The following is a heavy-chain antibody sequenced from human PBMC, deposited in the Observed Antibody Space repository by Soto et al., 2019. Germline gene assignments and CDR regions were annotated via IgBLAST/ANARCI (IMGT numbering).Heavy chain of an antibody. CDR3: VKGGWLDF. J-gene: IGHJ5*01. D-gene: IGHD3-16*01. Sequence: EVQLLESGGGLVQPGGSLRLSCAASGFSFSTFEMSWVRQAPGRGLEWVSFISDDGSRTYYADAVKGRFTISRDNSKHTLYLQMNSLTAEDTAVDACVKGGWLDFWGQGTRVTVSS. CDR1: GFSFSTFE. CDR2: ISDDGSRT. V-gene: IGHV3-23*01.